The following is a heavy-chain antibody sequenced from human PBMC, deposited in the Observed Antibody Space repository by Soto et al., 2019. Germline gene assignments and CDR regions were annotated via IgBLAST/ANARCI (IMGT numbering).Heavy chain of an antibody. CDR3: AGGRGSSWYDYYYMDV. CDR1: GYTFASYA. CDR2: INPSGGST. J-gene: IGHJ6*03. Sequence: ASVKVSCKASGYTFASYAMHWVRQAPGQGLEWMGIINPSGGSTSYAQKFQGRVTMTRDTSTSTVYMELSSLRSEDTAVYYCAGGRGSSWYDYYYMDVWGKGTTVTVSS. D-gene: IGHD6-13*01. V-gene: IGHV1-46*01.